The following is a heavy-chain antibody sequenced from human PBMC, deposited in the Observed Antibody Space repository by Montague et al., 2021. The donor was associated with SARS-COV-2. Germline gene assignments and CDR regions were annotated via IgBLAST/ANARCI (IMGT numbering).Heavy chain of an antibody. Sequence: SLRLSCAASGFTFSSYAMHWVRQAPGKGLEWVAVISYDGSNKYYADSVKGRFTIFRDNSKNTLYLQMNSLRAEDTAVYYCARDNYDYVWGSYRYIYWGQGTLVTVSS. D-gene: IGHD3-16*02. CDR3: ARDNYDYVWGSYRYIY. J-gene: IGHJ4*02. CDR2: ISYDGSNK. V-gene: IGHV3-30*04. CDR1: GFTFSSYA.